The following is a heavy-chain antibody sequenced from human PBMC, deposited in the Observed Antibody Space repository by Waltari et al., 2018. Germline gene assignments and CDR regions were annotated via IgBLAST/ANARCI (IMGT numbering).Heavy chain of an antibody. CDR1: GFTFRSYA. CDR3: ARSTRTRYYMDV. Sequence: QVQLVESGGGVVQPGRSLRLSCAASGFTFRSYAMHWVRQAPGKGLEWVAVISYDGSNKYYADSVKGRFTISRDNSKNTLYLQMNSLRAEDTAVYYCARSTRTRYYMDVWGKGTTVTVSS. J-gene: IGHJ6*03. V-gene: IGHV3-30-3*01. CDR2: ISYDGSNK.